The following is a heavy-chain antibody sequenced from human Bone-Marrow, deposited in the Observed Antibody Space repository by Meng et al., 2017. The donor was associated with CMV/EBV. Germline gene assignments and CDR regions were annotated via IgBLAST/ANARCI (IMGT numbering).Heavy chain of an antibody. CDR2: INWNGGST. J-gene: IGHJ6*02. CDR1: GFTFDDYG. Sequence: GESLKISCAASGFTFDDYGMSWVRQAPGKGLEWVSGINWNGGSTGYADSVKGRFTISRDNAKNSLYLQMNSLRAEDTALYYCARDLGWNYVLYYYGMDVRGQGTTVTVSS. V-gene: IGHV3-20*04. D-gene: IGHD1-7*01. CDR3: ARDLGWNYVLYYYGMDV.